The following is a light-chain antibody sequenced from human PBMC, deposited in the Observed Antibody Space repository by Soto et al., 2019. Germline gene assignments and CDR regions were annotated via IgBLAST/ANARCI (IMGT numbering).Light chain of an antibody. Sequence: DIQMTQSPSTLSASVGDRVTITCRASQRVNDWMAWYQQKPGKAPKLLIYKGSILENGVPSGFSGGGAGTEFTLTISSLQPDDFATYYCHQYTVSWAFGPGTKL. V-gene: IGKV1-5*03. CDR1: QRVNDW. CDR2: KGS. J-gene: IGKJ1*01. CDR3: HQYTVSWA.